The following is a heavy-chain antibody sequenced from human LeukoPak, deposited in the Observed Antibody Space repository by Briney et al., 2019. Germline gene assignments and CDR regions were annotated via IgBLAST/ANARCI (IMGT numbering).Heavy chain of an antibody. CDR2: ISGSGRST. CDR3: AKDRLVSVYTSGYYSDY. J-gene: IGHJ4*02. Sequence: PGGSLRLSCAASGFSFSTYAMSWVRHAPGKGLEWVSAISGSGRSTDYADSVKGRFIISRDNSKNTLSLQMNSLRADATAVYYCAKDRLVSVYTSGYYSDYWGQGTLVTVSS. D-gene: IGHD6-19*01. CDR1: GFSFSTYA. V-gene: IGHV3-23*01.